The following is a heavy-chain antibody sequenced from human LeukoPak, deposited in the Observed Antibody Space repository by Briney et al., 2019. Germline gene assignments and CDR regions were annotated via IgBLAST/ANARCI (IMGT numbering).Heavy chain of an antibody. J-gene: IGHJ5*02. CDR2: IYTSGST. Sequence: SETLSLTCTVSGGSISSYYWSWIRQPPGKGLEWIGYIYTSGSTNYNPSLRSRVIISVDTSKNQFSVKLSSVTAADTAVYYCARTGGDNWFDPWGQGTLVTVSS. CDR3: ARTGGDNWFDP. CDR1: GGSISSYY. D-gene: IGHD3-16*01. V-gene: IGHV4-4*09.